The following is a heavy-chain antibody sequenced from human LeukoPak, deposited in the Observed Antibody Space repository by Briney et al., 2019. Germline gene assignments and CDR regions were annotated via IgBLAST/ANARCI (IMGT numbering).Heavy chain of an antibody. Sequence: PGGSLRLSCAASGFTFSSYAMSWVRQAPGKGLEWVSSGSGGTTYYADSVQGRFTISRDNSKNTLSLQMNSLRVEDTAVYYCARVPDHYYYYYMDVWGKGTTVTVSS. CDR3: ARVPDHYYYYYMDV. CDR2: GSGGTT. J-gene: IGHJ6*03. V-gene: IGHV3-23*01. CDR1: GFTFSSYA. D-gene: IGHD1-14*01.